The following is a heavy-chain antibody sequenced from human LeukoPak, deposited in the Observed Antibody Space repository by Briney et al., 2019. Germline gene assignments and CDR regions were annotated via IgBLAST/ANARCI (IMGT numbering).Heavy chain of an antibody. CDR2: ICPGSNI. CDR1: GLTFNSYT. V-gene: IGHV3-21*01. D-gene: IGHD2-15*01. Sequence: GGSLRHSCLASGLTFNSYTMNWVGQAPGKGLEWVSAICPGSNIWISDSLNGRFTTSKDNPKNSLYLQMNSLRAEETAVYYCVRDASRRMGMDVWGQGTTVTVSS. CDR3: VRDASRRMGMDV. J-gene: IGHJ6*02.